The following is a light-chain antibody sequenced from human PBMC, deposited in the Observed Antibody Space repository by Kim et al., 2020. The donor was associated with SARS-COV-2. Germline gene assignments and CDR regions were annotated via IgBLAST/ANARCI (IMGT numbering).Light chain of an antibody. CDR1: SLRNYY. J-gene: IGLJ2*01. CDR3: NSRDSSTNQLV. CDR2: GKN. V-gene: IGLV3-19*01. Sequence: SSELTQDPAVSVALGQTVRITCQGDSLRNYYASWYQQKPGQAPIVVIYGKNNRLSGIPDRFSGSSSGITASLTIPGAQPEDEADYYCNSRDSSTNQLVFG.